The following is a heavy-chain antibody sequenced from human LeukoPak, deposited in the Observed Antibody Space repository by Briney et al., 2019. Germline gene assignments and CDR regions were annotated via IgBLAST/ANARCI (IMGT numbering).Heavy chain of an antibody. V-gene: IGHV4-30-4*01. Sequence: SETLSLTCTVSGGSISSGDYYWSWIRQPPGKGLEWIGYIYYSGSTYYNPSLKSRVTISVDTSKNQFSLKLSSVTAADTAVYYCARLDYYDSSGYPDYWGQGTLVTVSS. CDR1: GGSISSGDYY. CDR3: ARLDYYDSSGYPDY. D-gene: IGHD3-22*01. J-gene: IGHJ4*02. CDR2: IYYSGST.